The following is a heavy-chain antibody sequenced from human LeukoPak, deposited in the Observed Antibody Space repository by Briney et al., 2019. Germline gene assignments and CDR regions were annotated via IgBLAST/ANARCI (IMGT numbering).Heavy chain of an antibody. Sequence: SVKVSCRASGGTFSSYAISWVRQAPGQGLEWMGGIIPIFGTANYAQKFQGRVTITADESTGTACMELSSLRSEDTAVYYCARVNDFWSGLRGYSYGLDYWGQGTQVTVSS. D-gene: IGHD3-3*01. CDR3: ARVNDFWSGLRGYSYGLDY. V-gene: IGHV1-69*13. CDR2: IIPIFGTA. CDR1: GGTFSSYA. J-gene: IGHJ4*02.